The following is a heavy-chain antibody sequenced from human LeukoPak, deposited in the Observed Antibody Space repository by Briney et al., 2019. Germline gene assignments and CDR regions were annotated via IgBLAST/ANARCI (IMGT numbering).Heavy chain of an antibody. J-gene: IGHJ4*02. CDR2: IIGSGGSR. CDR3: AKGSKGTYDY. Sequence: GGSLRLSCVASGFTFSSDVMAWVLQAPGKGLEWVSSIIGSGGSRYYADSVKGRVTISRDNSKNTLYLQIYSLRAEDTAIYYCAKGSKGTYDYWGQGTLVTVSS. V-gene: IGHV3-23*01. CDR1: GFTFSSDV.